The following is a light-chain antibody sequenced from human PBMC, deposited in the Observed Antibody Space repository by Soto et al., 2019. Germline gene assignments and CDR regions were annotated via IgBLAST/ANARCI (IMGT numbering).Light chain of an antibody. Sequence: ETVMTQSPATLSVSPGERATLSCRASQSISSNFAWYQQKPGQAPRLLMFRTSTRATGIPARFSGSGSGTEFNITVTSLQSEDCEVYYCQQYNNWPRATFGGGTKVESK. V-gene: IGKV3-15*01. J-gene: IGKJ4*01. CDR3: QQYNNWPRAT. CDR1: QSISSN. CDR2: RTS.